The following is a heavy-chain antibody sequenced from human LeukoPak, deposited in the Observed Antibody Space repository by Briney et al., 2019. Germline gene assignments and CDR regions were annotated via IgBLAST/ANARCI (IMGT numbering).Heavy chain of an antibody. Sequence: GASVKVSCKASGYTFTNYDIIWVRQAPGQGLEWMGWISAYNGNTNHAQNLQGRVTMTTDTSTSTAYMELRSLRADDTAVYYCARDSGNYDSSGTKFDYWGQGTLVTVSS. CDR1: GYTFTNYD. CDR3: ARDSGNYDSSGTKFDY. V-gene: IGHV1-18*01. D-gene: IGHD3-22*01. J-gene: IGHJ4*02. CDR2: ISAYNGNT.